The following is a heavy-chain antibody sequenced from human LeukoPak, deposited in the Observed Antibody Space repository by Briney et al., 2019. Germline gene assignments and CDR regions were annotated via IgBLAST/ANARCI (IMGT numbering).Heavy chain of an antibody. J-gene: IGHJ4*02. V-gene: IGHV3-74*01. CDR2: IPNDGSSP. CDR1: GFGFSNDW. Sequence: PGWALTLSCAASGFGFSNDWRLWLGQAPGKGLIWVSRIPNDGSSPTYADSVKGRFTISRDNAKDTVYLRMNSLRAEDTAVYYCVRWHLATAGAFNWGQGNLVTVSS. CDR3: VRWHLATAGAFN. D-gene: IGHD6-13*01.